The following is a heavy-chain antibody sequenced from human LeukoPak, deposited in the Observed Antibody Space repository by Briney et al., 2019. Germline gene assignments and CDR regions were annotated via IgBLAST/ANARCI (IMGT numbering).Heavy chain of an antibody. V-gene: IGHV4-34*01. CDR2: INHSGST. CDR1: GGSFSGYY. D-gene: IGHD1-26*01. J-gene: IGHJ3*02. CDR3: ATCGSYYAFDS. Sequence: PSETLSLTCAVSGGSFSGYYWSWIRQPPGKGLEWIGVINHSGSTNYNPSLKSRVTISVDTSKNQFYLKLSSVTAADTAVYYCATCGSYYAFDSWGQGTMVTVSS.